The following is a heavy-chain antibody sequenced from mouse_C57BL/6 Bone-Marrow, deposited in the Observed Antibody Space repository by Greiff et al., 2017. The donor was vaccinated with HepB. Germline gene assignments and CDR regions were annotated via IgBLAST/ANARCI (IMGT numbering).Heavy chain of an antibody. CDR2: IYPGSGNT. V-gene: IGHV1-66*01. CDR1: GYSFTSYY. J-gene: IGHJ3*01. Sequence: QVQLQQSGPELVKPGASVKISCKASGYSFTSYYIHWVKQRPGQGLEWIGWIYPGSGNTKYNEKFKGKATLTADTSSSTAYMQLSSLTSEDSAVYYCARLQYCGGFAYWGQGTLVTVSA. CDR3: ARLQYCGGFAY. D-gene: IGHD6-1*01.